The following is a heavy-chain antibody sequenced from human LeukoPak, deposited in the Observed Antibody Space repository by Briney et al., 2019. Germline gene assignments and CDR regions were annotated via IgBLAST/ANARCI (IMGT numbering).Heavy chain of an antibody. V-gene: IGHV4-4*07. D-gene: IGHD4-17*01. CDR3: GRDLGTTGEVKFDP. CDR1: GGSISRSY. Sequence: SETLSLTCAASGGSISRSYWSWMRQPAGKGLEWIARIYGSGRITYNPSLESRVTMSVDTSKNKFSLKLRSVTAADTAVYYCGRDLGTTGEVKFDPCRQGILVTVSS. J-gene: IGHJ5*02. CDR2: IYGSGRI.